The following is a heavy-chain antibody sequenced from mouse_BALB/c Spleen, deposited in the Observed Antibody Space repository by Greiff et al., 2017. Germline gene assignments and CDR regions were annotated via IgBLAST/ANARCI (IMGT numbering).Heavy chain of an antibody. D-gene: IGHD1-1*01. Sequence: EVKLMESGPELVKPGASVKISCKASGYSFTGYFMNWVKQSHGKSLEWIGRINPYNGDTFYNQKFKGKATLTVDKSSSTAHMELLSLTSEDSAVYYCGRNYGSSPAWFAYWGQGTLVTVSA. J-gene: IGHJ3*01. CDR2: INPYNGDT. V-gene: IGHV1-37*01. CDR1: GYSFTGYF. CDR3: GRNYGSSPAWFAY.